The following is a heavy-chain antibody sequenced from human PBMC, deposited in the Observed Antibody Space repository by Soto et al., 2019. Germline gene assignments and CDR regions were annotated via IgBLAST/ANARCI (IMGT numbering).Heavy chain of an antibody. Sequence: EVQLVESGGGLVKPGGSLRLSCAASGFTFSSYSLNRVRQAPGKGLEWVSSITSSGASIYYADSVKGRFTISRDNAKNSLYLQMNSLRAEDTAVYYCARDGSEGSGEIGYYYYMDVWGKGTTATVSS. CDR3: ARDGSEGSGEIGYYYYMDV. V-gene: IGHV3-21*01. CDR1: GFTFSSYS. D-gene: IGHD2-15*01. J-gene: IGHJ6*03. CDR2: ITSSGASI.